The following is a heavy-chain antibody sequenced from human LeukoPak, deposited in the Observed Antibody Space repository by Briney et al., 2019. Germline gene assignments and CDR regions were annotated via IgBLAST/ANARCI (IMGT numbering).Heavy chain of an antibody. V-gene: IGHV1-18*01. CDR1: GYTFTSYG. Sequence: ASVTVSCKASGYTFTSYGISWVRQAPGQGLEWMGWISAYNGNTNYAQKLQGRVTMTTDTSTSTAYMELSSLRSEDTAVYYCARRVYYDSKGGAFDIWGQGTMVTVSS. J-gene: IGHJ3*02. CDR3: ARRVYYDSKGGAFDI. CDR2: ISAYNGNT. D-gene: IGHD3-22*01.